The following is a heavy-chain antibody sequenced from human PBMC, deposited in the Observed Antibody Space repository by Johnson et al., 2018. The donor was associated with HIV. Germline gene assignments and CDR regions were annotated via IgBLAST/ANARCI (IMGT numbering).Heavy chain of an antibody. J-gene: IGHJ3*02. CDR3: AREQELIGERAFDI. CDR2: MNGDGKST. V-gene: IGHV3-74*01. D-gene: IGHD6-13*01. Sequence: VHLVESGGGLVQPGGSLRLSCAASGFTFINYWMHWVRQAPGKGLVWVSRMNGDGKSTTYADSVKGRFTISRDNAKNTLYLQMNSLRAEDTAVYYCAREQELIGERAFDIWGQGTMVTVSS. CDR1: GFTFINYW.